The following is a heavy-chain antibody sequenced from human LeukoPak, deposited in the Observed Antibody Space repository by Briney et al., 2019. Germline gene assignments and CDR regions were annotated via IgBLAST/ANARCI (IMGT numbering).Heavy chain of an antibody. J-gene: IGHJ4*02. CDR1: GGTFSSYA. CDR3: ARDLGVSYYFDY. CDR2: IIPIFGTA. Sequence: KVSCKASGGTFSSYAISWVRQAPGQGLEWMGGIIPIFGTANYAQKFQGRVTITADESTSTAYMELSSLRSEDTAVHYCARDLGVSYYFDYWGQGTLVTVSS. D-gene: IGHD3-16*01. V-gene: IGHV1-69*01.